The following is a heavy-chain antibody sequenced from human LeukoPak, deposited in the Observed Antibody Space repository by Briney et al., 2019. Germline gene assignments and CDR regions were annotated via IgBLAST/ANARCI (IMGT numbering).Heavy chain of an antibody. CDR2: IYTSGST. Sequence: SETLSLTCTVSGGSISSYYWSWIRQPAGKGLEWIGRIYTSGSTNYNPSLKSRVTMSVDTSKNQFSLKLSSVTAADTAVYYCARVAGPMVTYYYMDVWGKGTTVTVSS. D-gene: IGHD5-18*01. V-gene: IGHV4-4*07. CDR3: ARVAGPMVTYYYMDV. CDR1: GGSISSYY. J-gene: IGHJ6*03.